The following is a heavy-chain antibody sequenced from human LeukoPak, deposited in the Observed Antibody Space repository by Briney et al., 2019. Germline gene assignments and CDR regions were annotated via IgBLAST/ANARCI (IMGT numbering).Heavy chain of an antibody. D-gene: IGHD2-2*01. V-gene: IGHV4-59*01. J-gene: IGHJ5*02. Sequence: SETLSLTCTVSGGSISSYYWSWIRQPPGKGLEWIGYIYYSGSTNYNPSLKSRVTISVDTSKNQFSLKLSSVTAADTAVYYCARVVVPAAIQPSPWFDPWGQGTLVTVSS. CDR3: ARVVVPAAIQPSPWFDP. CDR2: IYYSGST. CDR1: GGSISSYY.